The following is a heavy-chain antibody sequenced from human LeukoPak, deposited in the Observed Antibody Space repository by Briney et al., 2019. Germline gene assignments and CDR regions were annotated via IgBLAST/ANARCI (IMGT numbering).Heavy chain of an antibody. J-gene: IGHJ4*02. D-gene: IGHD2-15*01. V-gene: IGHV1-69*05. CDR1: GGTFSSYA. CDR2: IIPIFGTA. CDR3: ARDPEVGYCSGGSCYGQGY. Sequence: ASVKVSCKVSGGTFSSYAISWVRQAPGQGLEWMGRIIPIFGTANYAQKFQGRVTITTDESTSTAYMELSSLRSEDTAVYYCARDPEVGYCSGGSCYGQGYWGQGTLVTVSS.